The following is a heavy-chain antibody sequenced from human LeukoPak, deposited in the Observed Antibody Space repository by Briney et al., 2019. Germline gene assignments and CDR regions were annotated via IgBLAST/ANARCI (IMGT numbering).Heavy chain of an antibody. J-gene: IGHJ4*02. V-gene: IGHV3-11*01. D-gene: IGHD3-10*01. CDR1: GFTFSDYY. CDR3: ARRMRFGELYFDY. Sequence: GGSLRLSCAASGFTFSDYYMSWIRQAPGKGLEWISYIGSSGSTIYYADSVQGRFTISRDNAKNSLYLQVNSLRAEDTAVYYCARRMRFGELYFDYWGQGTLVTVSS. CDR2: IGSSGSTI.